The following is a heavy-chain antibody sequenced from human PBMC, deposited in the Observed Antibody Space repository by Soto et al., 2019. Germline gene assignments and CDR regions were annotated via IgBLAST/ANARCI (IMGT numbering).Heavy chain of an antibody. D-gene: IGHD6-19*01. V-gene: IGHV3-30*18. J-gene: IGHJ6*02. Sequence: PGGSLRLSCAASGFTFSSYGMHWVRQAPGKGLEWVAVISYDGGNKYYADSVKGRFTISRDNSKNTLYLQMNSLRAEDTAVYYCAKDLSGYISGWYYYYYGMDVWGQGTTVTVSS. CDR1: GFTFSSYG. CDR2: ISYDGGNK. CDR3: AKDLSGYISGWYYYYYGMDV.